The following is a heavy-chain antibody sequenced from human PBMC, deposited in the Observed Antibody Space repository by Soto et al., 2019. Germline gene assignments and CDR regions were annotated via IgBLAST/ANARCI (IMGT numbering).Heavy chain of an antibody. D-gene: IGHD3-3*01. CDR3: AHRVLRAVFGLVTTTAIYFDF. V-gene: IGHV2-5*02. Sequence: QITLNESGPTVVKPTETLTLTCTFSGFSLTTSGVGVGWVRQSPGKAPEWLAFIYWDDDKRYSTSLKSRLTITKDTSKNQVVLTMANVDPPDTATYYCAHRVLRAVFGLVTTTAIYFDFWGQGTPVVVSS. CDR1: GFSLTTSGVG. CDR2: IYWDDDK. J-gene: IGHJ4*02.